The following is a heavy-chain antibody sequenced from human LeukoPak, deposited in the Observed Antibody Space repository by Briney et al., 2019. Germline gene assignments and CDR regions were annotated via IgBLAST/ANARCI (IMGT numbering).Heavy chain of an antibody. J-gene: IGHJ6*02. CDR2: ISAYNGNT. V-gene: IGHV1-18*01. Sequence: ASVTVSCTASGYTFTSYGISWVRQAPGQGLEWMGWISAYNGNTNYAQKLQGRVTMTTDTSTSTAYMELRSLRSDDTAVYYCARDSYGSGSYYYYYYGMDVWGQGTTVTVSS. D-gene: IGHD3-10*01. CDR3: ARDSYGSGSYYYYYYGMDV. CDR1: GYTFTSYG.